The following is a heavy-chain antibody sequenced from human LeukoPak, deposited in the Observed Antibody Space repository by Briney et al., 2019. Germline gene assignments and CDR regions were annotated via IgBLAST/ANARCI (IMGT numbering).Heavy chain of an antibody. CDR1: GGSISSYY. Sequence: PSETLSLTCTVSGGSISSYYWSWIRQPPGKGLEWIGYIYYSGSTNYNPSLKSRVTISVDTSKNQFSLKLSSVTAADTAVYYCASSLIAAAGVFDYWGQGTLVTVSS. V-gene: IGHV4-59*01. CDR3: ASSLIAAAGVFDY. D-gene: IGHD6-13*01. J-gene: IGHJ4*02. CDR2: IYYSGST.